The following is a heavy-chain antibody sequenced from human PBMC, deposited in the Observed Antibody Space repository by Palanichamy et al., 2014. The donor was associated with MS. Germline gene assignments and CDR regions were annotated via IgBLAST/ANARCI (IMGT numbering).Heavy chain of an antibody. CDR2: IYYSGST. D-gene: IGHD3-9*01. CDR1: GGSISSSSYY. CDR3: ARWYFDWLLNNYFDY. Sequence: QLQLQESGPGLVKPSETLSLTRTVSGGSISSSSYYWGWIRQPPGKGLEWIGSIYYSGSTYYNPSLKSRVTISVDTSKNQFSLKLSSVTAADTAVYYCARWYFDWLLNNYFDYWGQGTLVTVSS. J-gene: IGHJ4*02. V-gene: IGHV4-39*01.